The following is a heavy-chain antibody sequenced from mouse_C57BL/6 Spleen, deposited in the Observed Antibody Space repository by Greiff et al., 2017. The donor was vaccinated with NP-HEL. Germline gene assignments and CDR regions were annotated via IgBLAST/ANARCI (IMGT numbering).Heavy chain of an antibody. CDR3: ARALYGYDDGWYFDV. D-gene: IGHD2-2*01. CDR1: GYSITSGYY. CDR2: ISYDGSN. V-gene: IGHV3-6*01. Sequence: EVKLMESGPGLVKPSQSLSLTCSVTGYSITSGYYWNWIRQFPGNKLEWMGYISYDGSNNYNPSLKNRISITRDTSKNQFFLKLNSVTTEDPATYYCARALYGYDDGWYFDVWGTGTTVTVSS. J-gene: IGHJ1*03.